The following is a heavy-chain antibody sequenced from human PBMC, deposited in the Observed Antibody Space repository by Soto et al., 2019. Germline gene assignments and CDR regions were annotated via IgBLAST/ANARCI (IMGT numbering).Heavy chain of an antibody. J-gene: IGHJ6*02. CDR3: ARLGYCSNAVCDVYFYGMDV. Sequence: SQTLSLTCAISGDSVSSYSAAWNWIRQSPSGGLEWLGRTYYRSRFFSDYAESVKSRIIINPDTSKNQFSLKLTSVTAADTAVYYCARLGYCSNAVCDVYFYGMDVWGQGTTVTVSS. V-gene: IGHV6-1*01. CDR1: GDSVSSYSAA. CDR2: TYYRSRFFS. D-gene: IGHD2-8*01.